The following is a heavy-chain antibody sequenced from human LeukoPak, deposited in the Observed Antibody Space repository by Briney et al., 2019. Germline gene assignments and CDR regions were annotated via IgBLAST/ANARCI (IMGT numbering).Heavy chain of an antibody. D-gene: IGHD5-18*01. V-gene: IGHV3-33*08. CDR1: GFTFSSYG. J-gene: IGHJ4*02. CDR2: IWFDGSDR. Sequence: GGSLRLSCAASGFTFSSYGMHWVCQAPGKGLEWVAVIWFDGSDRYYADSVKGRFTISRDNSKNTLSLQMNSLRAEDTAVYYCARGGTWIQLCDYWGQGTLVTVSS. CDR3: ARGGTWIQLCDY.